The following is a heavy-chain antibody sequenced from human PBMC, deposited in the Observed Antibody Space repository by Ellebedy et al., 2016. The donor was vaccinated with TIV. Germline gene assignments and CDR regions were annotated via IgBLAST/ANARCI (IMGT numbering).Heavy chain of an antibody. V-gene: IGHV1-18*01. CDR1: GYTFSSYG. Sequence: AASVKVSCKASGYTFSSYGVSWVRQAPGQGLEWMGWISGYSGNTNYLQKFQGRVTMTTDTSTSTAYMELRSLRSDDTAVYYCARDRGASLVGPIFDYWGQGTLVTVSS. CDR3: ARDRGASLVGPIFDY. CDR2: ISGYSGNT. D-gene: IGHD1-26*01. J-gene: IGHJ4*02.